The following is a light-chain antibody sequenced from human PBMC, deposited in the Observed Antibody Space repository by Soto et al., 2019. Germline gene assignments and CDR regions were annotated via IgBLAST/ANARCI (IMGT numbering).Light chain of an antibody. CDR2: EVS. CDR3: SSYAGSNNVV. J-gene: IGLJ2*01. V-gene: IGLV2-8*01. CDR1: SSDVGGYNY. Sequence: QSVLTQPPSASGSPGQSVAISCTGTSSDVGGYNYVSWYQHHPGKAPKLMMYEVSRRPSGVPDRFSGSKSGNTASLTVSGLQAEDEADYYCSSYAGSNNVVFGGGTQLTVL.